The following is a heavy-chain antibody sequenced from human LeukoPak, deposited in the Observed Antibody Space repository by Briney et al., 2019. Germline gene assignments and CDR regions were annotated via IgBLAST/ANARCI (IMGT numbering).Heavy chain of an antibody. CDR3: ARDPTPYYDSVNWFDP. CDR2: IIPIFGTA. CDR1: GGTFSSYA. J-gene: IGHJ5*02. Sequence: SVKVSCKASGGTFSSYAVSWVRQAPGQGLEWMGGIIPIFGTANYAQKFQGRVTITADESTSTAYMELSSLRSEDTAVYYCARDPTPYYDSVNWFDPWGQGTLVTVSS. V-gene: IGHV1-69*01. D-gene: IGHD3-3*01.